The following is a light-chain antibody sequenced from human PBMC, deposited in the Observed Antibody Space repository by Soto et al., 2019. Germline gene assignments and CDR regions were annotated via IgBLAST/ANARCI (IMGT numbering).Light chain of an antibody. CDR1: SSDVGGYNY. Sequence: QSVLTQPASVSGTPGQWITISCSGTSSDVGGYNYVSWYQQHPGKAPKLMIYEVSHRPSGVSNRFSGSKSGNMASLTISGVQAEDEADYYCTSYTSSSTPYVFGTGTKVTVL. V-gene: IGLV2-14*01. CDR2: EVS. CDR3: TSYTSSSTPYV. J-gene: IGLJ1*01.